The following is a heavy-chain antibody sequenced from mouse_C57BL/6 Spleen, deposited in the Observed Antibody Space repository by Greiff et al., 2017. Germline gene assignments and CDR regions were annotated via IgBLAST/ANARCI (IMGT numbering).Heavy chain of an antibody. CDR1: GFTFSSYT. V-gene: IGHV5-9*01. J-gene: IGHJ2*01. CDR2: ISGGGGNT. Sequence: EVQLVESGGGLVKPGGSLKLSCAASGFTFSSYTMSWVRQTPEKRLEWVATISGGGGNTYYPDSVKGRFTISRYNAKNTLCLQMSSLRSEDTALYYYARQGGCYGFYYWGHGTTLTVSS. D-gene: IGHD1-1*02. CDR3: ARQGGCYGFYY.